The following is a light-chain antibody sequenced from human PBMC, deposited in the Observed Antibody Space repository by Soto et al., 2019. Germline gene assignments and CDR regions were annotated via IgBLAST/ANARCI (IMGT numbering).Light chain of an antibody. J-gene: IGKJ2*01. CDR2: GAS. CDR1: QSVSSN. V-gene: IGKV3-15*01. CDR3: QQYNNWPMYT. Sequence: DIVMTQSPATLSVSPGERVTLSCRASQSVSSNLAWYQLKPGQAPRLLIYGASTRATGIPARFSGSGSGTEFTLTISSLQSEDFAVYYCQQYNNWPMYTFGQGTKLEIK.